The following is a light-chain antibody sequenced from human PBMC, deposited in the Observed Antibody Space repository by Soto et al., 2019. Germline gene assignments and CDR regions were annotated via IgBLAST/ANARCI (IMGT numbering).Light chain of an antibody. J-gene: IGKJ5*01. CDR2: CAS. Sequence: DIQMTQGPSSLSASVGDRVTVACRASQSISSYLYWYQQKPGKAPKLLIHCASSLQSGVPSRFSGTGSGTDFTLTISSLQPEAFATYYCQQSYRTPTITFGQGTRLE. CDR3: QQSYRTPTIT. V-gene: IGKV1-39*01. CDR1: QSISSY.